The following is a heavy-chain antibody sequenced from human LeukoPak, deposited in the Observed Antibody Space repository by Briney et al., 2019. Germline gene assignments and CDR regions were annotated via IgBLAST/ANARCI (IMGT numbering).Heavy chain of an antibody. Sequence: GGSLRLSCAASGFTFDDYAMPWVRQAPGKGLEWVSGISWNSGSIGYADSVKGRFTISRDNAKNSLYLQMNSLRAEDMALYYCAKDYSSSWYRNDAFDIWGQGTMVTVSS. D-gene: IGHD6-13*01. J-gene: IGHJ3*02. V-gene: IGHV3-9*03. CDR3: AKDYSSSWYRNDAFDI. CDR1: GFTFDDYA. CDR2: ISWNSGSI.